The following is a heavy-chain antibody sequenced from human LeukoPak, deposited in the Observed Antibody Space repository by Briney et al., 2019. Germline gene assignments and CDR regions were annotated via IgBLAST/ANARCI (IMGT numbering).Heavy chain of an antibody. CDR1: GGSFSGYY. CDR3: ARWRGPRDYYGSGRYYYYYYGMDV. D-gene: IGHD3-10*01. V-gene: IGHV4-34*01. J-gene: IGHJ6*04. Sequence: PSETLSLTCAVYGGSFSGYYWSWICQPPGKGLEWIGEINHSGSTNYSPSLKSRVTISVDTSKNQFSLKLSSVTAADTAVYYCARWRGPRDYYGSGRYYYYYYGMDVWGKGTTVTVSS. CDR2: INHSGST.